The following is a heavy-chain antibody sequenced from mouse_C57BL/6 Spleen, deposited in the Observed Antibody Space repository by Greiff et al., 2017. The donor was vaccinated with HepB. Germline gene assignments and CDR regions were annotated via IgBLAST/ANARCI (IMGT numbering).Heavy chain of an antibody. CDR3: ERRGMGGWYFDV. V-gene: IGHV1-52*01. Sequence: QVQLQQPGAELVRPGSSVKLSCKASGYTFTSYWMHWVKQRPIQGLEWIGNIYPSDSETHYNQKFKDKATLTVDKSSSTAYMQLSSLTSEDSEVYYCERRGMGGWYFDVWGTVTTVTVSS. CDR2: IYPSDSET. J-gene: IGHJ1*03. CDR1: GYTFTSYW.